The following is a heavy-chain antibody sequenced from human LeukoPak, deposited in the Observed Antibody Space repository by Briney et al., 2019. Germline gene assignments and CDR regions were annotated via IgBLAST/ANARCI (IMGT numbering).Heavy chain of an antibody. Sequence: GRSLRLSCAASGFTFSSYGMHWVRQAPGKGLEWVAVIWYDGSNKYYADSVKGRFTISRDNSKNALYLQMNSLRAEDTAVYYCARDESSSWSAGLLDYWGQGALVTVSS. CDR3: ARDESSSWSAGLLDY. CDR2: IWYDGSNK. D-gene: IGHD6-13*01. CDR1: GFTFSSYG. V-gene: IGHV3-33*01. J-gene: IGHJ4*02.